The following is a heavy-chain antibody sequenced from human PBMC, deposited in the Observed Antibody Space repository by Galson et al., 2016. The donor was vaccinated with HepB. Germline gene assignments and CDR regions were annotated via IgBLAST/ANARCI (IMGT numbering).Heavy chain of an antibody. CDR3: ARGGRDTAMDYYYYGMDV. D-gene: IGHD5-18*01. CDR2: ICSGGST. V-gene: IGHV3-66*01. Sequence: SLRLSCAASGFTVSSNYMSWVRQAPGKGLEWVSVICSGGSTYYADSVKGRFTISRDNSKNTLYLQMNSLRAEDTAVYYCARGGRDTAMDYYYYGMDVWGQGTTVTVSS. J-gene: IGHJ6*02. CDR1: GFTVSSNY.